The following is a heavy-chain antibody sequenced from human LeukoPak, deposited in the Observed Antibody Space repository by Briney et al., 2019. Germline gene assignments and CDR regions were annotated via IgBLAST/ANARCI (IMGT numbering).Heavy chain of an antibody. Sequence: GASVKVSCKASVYTFTSHGISWVRQAPGQGLEWMGWISGYNGYTHYAHNLQGRVTMTTDTSTSTAYMELRRLRSDDTAVYYCARDEARYSSGYYPNWFDPWGQGTLVTVSS. J-gene: IGHJ5*02. D-gene: IGHD3-22*01. CDR1: VYTFTSHG. V-gene: IGHV1-18*01. CDR3: ARDEARYSSGYYPNWFDP. CDR2: ISGYNGYT.